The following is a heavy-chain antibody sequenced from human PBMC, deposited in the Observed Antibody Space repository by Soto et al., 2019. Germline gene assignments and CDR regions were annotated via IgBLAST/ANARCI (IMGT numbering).Heavy chain of an antibody. CDR1: GGTFSSYA. Sequence: SVKVSCKASGGTFSSYAISWVRQAPGQGLEWMGGIIPIFGTANYAQKFQGRVTITADESTSTAYMELSSLRSEDTAVYYCARNCIQTSPYYDYWGQGTLDIVSS. D-gene: IGHD2-15*01. CDR2: IIPIFGTA. V-gene: IGHV1-69*13. CDR3: ARNCIQTSPYYDY. J-gene: IGHJ4*02.